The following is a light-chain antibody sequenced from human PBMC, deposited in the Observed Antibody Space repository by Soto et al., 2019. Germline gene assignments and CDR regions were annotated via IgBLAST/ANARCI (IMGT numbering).Light chain of an antibody. CDR2: DAS. CDR3: QQYNSYPT. Sequence: DIQMTQSPSTLSASVGDRVTITCRARQSISRWLAWYQQKPGKAPKLLIYDASILESGVPSRFSGSGSGTEFTLTISSLQPDDFATYYCQQYNSYPTFGQGTKVDIK. V-gene: IGKV1-5*01. J-gene: IGKJ1*01. CDR1: QSISRW.